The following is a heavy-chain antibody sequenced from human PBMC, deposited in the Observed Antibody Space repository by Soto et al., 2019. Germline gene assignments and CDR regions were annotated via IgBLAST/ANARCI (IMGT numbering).Heavy chain of an antibody. D-gene: IGHD2-15*01. CDR3: ARDLGYCNSSGCFRNWFDP. V-gene: IGHV1-18*01. CDR2: ISTYDDKT. J-gene: IGHJ5*02. CDR1: GYSFRTHG. Sequence: QVQLVQSGAEVKTPGASVKVSCGASGYSFRTHGISWVRQAPGQGLEWMGWISTYDDKTNFPQKFQGRLTITTNTSTSTAYMELRSLRSADTAVYFCARDLGYCNSSGCFRNWFDPWGQGTLVTVSS.